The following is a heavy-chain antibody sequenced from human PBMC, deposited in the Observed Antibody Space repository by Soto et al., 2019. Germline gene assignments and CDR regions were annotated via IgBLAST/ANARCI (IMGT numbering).Heavy chain of an antibody. D-gene: IGHD4-17*01. V-gene: IGHV1-18*04. Sequence: XSVKVSCKASGYTFTSYGISWVRQAPGQGLEWMGWISAYNGNTNYAQKLQGRVTMATDTSTSTAYMELRSLRSDDTAVYYCARTDYGDSGDAFDIWGQGTMVTVSS. J-gene: IGHJ3*02. CDR3: ARTDYGDSGDAFDI. CDR1: GYTFTSYG. CDR2: ISAYNGNT.